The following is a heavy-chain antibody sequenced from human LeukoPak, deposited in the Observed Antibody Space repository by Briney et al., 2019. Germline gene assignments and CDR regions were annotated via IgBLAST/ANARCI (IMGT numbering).Heavy chain of an antibody. CDR2: INHSGST. CDR3: ARAPETYYYDSSGYFGDAFDI. J-gene: IGHJ3*02. V-gene: IGHV4-34*01. Sequence: TSETLSLTCAVYGGSFSGYYWSWIRQPPGKGLEWIGEINHSGSTNYNPSLKSRVTISVDTSKNQFSLQLNSVTPEDTAVYYCARAPETYYYDSSGYFGDAFDIWGQGTMVTVSS. CDR1: GGSFSGYY. D-gene: IGHD3-22*01.